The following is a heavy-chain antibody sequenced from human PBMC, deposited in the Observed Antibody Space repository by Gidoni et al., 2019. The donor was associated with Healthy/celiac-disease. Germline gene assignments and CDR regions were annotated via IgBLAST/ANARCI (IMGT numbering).Heavy chain of an antibody. CDR2: MNPNSGNT. J-gene: IGHJ6*02. Sequence: QVQLVQSGAEVKKPGASVKVSCKASGYTFTSYDINWVRQATGQGLEWMGWMNPNSGNTGYAQKFQGRVTMTRNTSISTAYMELSSLRSEDTAVYYCARFPTKRAARDYYYYGMDVWGQGTTVTVSS. D-gene: IGHD2-15*01. CDR3: ARFPTKRAARDYYYYGMDV. CDR1: GYTFTSYD. V-gene: IGHV1-8*01.